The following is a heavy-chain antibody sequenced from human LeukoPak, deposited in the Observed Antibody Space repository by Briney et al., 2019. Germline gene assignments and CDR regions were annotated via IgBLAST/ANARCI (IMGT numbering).Heavy chain of an antibody. D-gene: IGHD6-13*01. CDR3: AHTRRNWYSSSWYGGGPYNWFDP. J-gene: IGHJ5*02. CDR2: IYWDDDK. Sequence: SGPTLVKPTQTLTLTCTFSGFSLSTSGVGVGWIRQPPGKALEWLALIYWDDDKRYSPSLKSRLTITKDTSKNQVVLTMTNMDPVDKATYYCAHTRRNWYSSSWYGGGPYNWFDPWGQGTLVTVSS. CDR1: GFSLSTSGVG. V-gene: IGHV2-5*02.